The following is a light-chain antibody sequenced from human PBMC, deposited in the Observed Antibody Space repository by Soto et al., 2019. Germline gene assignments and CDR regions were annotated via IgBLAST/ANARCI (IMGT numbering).Light chain of an antibody. V-gene: IGKV1-9*01. CDR1: QDISTS. J-gene: IGKJ2*03. Sequence: DIQLTQSPSFLSASVGDRVTVSCRASQDISTSLAWFQQKAGKVPQLLVYPASTLQDGVPSRFSGSGSRTYFTLTINNLQAEDFATYYCQHLRTYPFSFGQGTKLDI. CDR3: QHLRTYPFS. CDR2: PAS.